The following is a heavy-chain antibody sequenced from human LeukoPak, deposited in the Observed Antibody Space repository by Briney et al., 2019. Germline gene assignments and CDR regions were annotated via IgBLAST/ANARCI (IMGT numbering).Heavy chain of an antibody. J-gene: IGHJ4*02. CDR1: GGSLSSNY. D-gene: IGHD3-10*01. CDR3: ARVTSGSYAN. V-gene: IGHV4-59*01. Sequence: SETLSLTCTVSGGSLSSNYWSWNRQTPGKGLEWIGYIYYNGNTNYNPFLKSRVAISIDTSKNQFSLKLSSVTAADTAVYYCARVTSGSYANWGQGTLVTVSS. CDR2: IYYNGNT.